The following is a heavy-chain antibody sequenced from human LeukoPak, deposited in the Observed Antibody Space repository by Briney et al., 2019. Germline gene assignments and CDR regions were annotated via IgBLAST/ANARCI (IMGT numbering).Heavy chain of an antibody. CDR2: FKSKSCDGAV. V-gene: IGHV3-15*05. CDR1: GLTLRSYA. D-gene: IGHD1-26*01. J-gene: IGHJ4*02. CDR3: AGGGDGTYSSDY. Sequence: PGGSLRLSCAASGLTLRSYALHWVRQAPGKGLEWVGRFKSKSCDGAVDYAAPGQGRFTISRDDSKSPLSPQMNSLEIDDTAVYYCAGGGDGTYSSDYWGQGTLVSVSS.